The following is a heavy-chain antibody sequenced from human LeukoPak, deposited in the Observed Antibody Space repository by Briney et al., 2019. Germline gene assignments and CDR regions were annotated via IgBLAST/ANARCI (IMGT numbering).Heavy chain of an antibody. J-gene: IGHJ4*02. CDR2: IYYSGST. CDR1: GGSISSSSYY. D-gene: IGHD6-19*01. V-gene: IGHV4-39*07. CDR3: ARGGRVIGWFNYDY. Sequence: SETLSLTCTVSGGSISSSSYYWGWIRQPPGKGLEWIGSIYYSGSTYYSPSLKSRVTISVDTSKNQLSLKLSSVTAADTAVYYCARGGRVIGWFNYDYWGQGALVTVSS.